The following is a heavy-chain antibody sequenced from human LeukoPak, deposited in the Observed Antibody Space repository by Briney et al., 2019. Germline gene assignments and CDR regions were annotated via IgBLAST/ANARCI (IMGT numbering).Heavy chain of an antibody. V-gene: IGHV1-18*01. D-gene: IGHD3-22*01. CDR2: ISAYNGNT. Sequence: GASVKVSCKASGYTFTSYGISWVRQAPGQGLEWMGWISAYNGNTNYAQKLQGRVTMTTDTSTSTAYMELRSLRSVDTAVYYCARDQDYYDSSGYYYTDAFDIWGQGTMVTVSS. J-gene: IGHJ3*02. CDR1: GYTFTSYG. CDR3: ARDQDYYDSSGYYYTDAFDI.